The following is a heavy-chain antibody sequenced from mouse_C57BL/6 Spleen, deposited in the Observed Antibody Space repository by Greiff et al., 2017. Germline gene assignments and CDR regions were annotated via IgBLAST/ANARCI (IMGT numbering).Heavy chain of an antibody. D-gene: IGHD2-5*01. CDR1: GYSFTSYY. V-gene: IGHV1-66*01. Sequence: VKLQESGPELVKPGASVKISCKASGYSFTSYYIHWVKQRPGQGLEWIGWIYPGSGNTKYNEKFKGKATLTAATSSSTAYMQLSSLTSEDSAVYYCAREAYYSNTWFAYWGQGTLVTVSA. CDR3: AREAYYSNTWFAY. J-gene: IGHJ3*01. CDR2: IYPGSGNT.